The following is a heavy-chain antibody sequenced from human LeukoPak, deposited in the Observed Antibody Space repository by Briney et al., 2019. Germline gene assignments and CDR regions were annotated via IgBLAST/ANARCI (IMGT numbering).Heavy chain of an antibody. Sequence: SETLSLTCTVSGGSISSSSYYWGWIRQPPGKGLEWIGTIYYSGSTYYNPSLKSRFTISVDTSKNHFSLKLSSVTAADTAVYYFARRGSGWYLNFAYWGQGTLFPVSS. D-gene: IGHD6-19*01. CDR1: GGSISSSSYY. J-gene: IGHJ4*02. CDR3: ARRGSGWYLNFAY. CDR2: IYYSGST. V-gene: IGHV4-39*02.